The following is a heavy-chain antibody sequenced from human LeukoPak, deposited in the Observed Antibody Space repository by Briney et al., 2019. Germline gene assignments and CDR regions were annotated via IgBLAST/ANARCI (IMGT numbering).Heavy chain of an antibody. Sequence: GESLKISCKASGYSFTSYWIGWVRQMPGKGLEWMGIIYPGDSNTRYSPSFQGQVTISADKSISTAYLQWSSLKASDTAMYYCGVAKQWLVLGSLDYWGQGTLVTVSS. CDR3: GVAKQWLVLGSLDY. CDR1: GYSFTSYW. V-gene: IGHV5-51*01. D-gene: IGHD6-19*01. J-gene: IGHJ4*02. CDR2: IYPGDSNT.